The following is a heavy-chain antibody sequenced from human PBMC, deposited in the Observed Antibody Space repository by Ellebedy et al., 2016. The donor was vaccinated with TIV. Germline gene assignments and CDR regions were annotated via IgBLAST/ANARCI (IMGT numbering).Heavy chain of an antibody. CDR2: ISSSSSYI. J-gene: IGHJ6*02. CDR1: GFTFSSYA. CDR3: ARDCSGGSCYSDYYGMDV. Sequence: GGSLRLXCAASGFTFSSYAMHWVRQAPGKGLEWVSSISSSSSYIYYADSVKGRFTISRDNAKNSLYLQMNSLRAEDTAVYYCARDCSGGSCYSDYYGMDVWGQGTTVTVSS. D-gene: IGHD2-15*01. V-gene: IGHV3-21*01.